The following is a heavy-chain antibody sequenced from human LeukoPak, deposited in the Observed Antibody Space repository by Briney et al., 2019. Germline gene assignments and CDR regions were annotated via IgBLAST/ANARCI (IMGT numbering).Heavy chain of an antibody. J-gene: IGHJ4*02. V-gene: IGHV3-23*01. CDR3: ANSPGGSTGWFPDS. D-gene: IGHD6-19*01. CDR1: GFTFSSYA. CDR2: ISGSGGST. Sequence: GGSLRLSCAASGFTFSSYAMSWVRQAPGKGLEWVSAISGSGGSTYYADSVKGRFTISRDNSKNTLYLQMNSLRAEDTAVYYCANSPGGSTGWFPDSWGQGALVTASS.